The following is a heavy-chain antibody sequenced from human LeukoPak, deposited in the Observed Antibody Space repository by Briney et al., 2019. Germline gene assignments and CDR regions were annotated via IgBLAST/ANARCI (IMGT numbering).Heavy chain of an antibody. CDR1: GGTFSSYA. D-gene: IGHD2-2*02. Sequence: ASVKVSCKASGGTFSSYAISWVRQAPGQGLEWMGGIIPIFGTANYAQKFQGRVTITADESTSTAYMGLSSLRSEDTAVYYCARIYGGNFDYWGQGTLVTVSS. V-gene: IGHV1-69*13. CDR2: IIPIFGTA. J-gene: IGHJ4*02. CDR3: ARIYGGNFDY.